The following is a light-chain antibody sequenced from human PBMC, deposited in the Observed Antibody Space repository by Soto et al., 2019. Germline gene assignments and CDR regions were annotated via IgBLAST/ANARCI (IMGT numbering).Light chain of an antibody. Sequence: QSLLTQSPSASASLGASVKLTCTLSSGHRTYAIAWHQQQPEKGPRYLMNLNSDGRHTKGDGIPDRFSGSSSGTERYLTISSLQSEDEADYYCQTWGTGLLVFGGGTKLTVL. V-gene: IGLV4-69*01. J-gene: IGLJ2*01. CDR1: SGHRTYA. CDR2: LNSDGRH. CDR3: QTWGTGLLV.